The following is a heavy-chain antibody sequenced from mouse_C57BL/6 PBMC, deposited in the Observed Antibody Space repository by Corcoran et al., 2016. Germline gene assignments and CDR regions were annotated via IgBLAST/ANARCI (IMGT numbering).Heavy chain of an antibody. CDR2: IYPGSGNT. D-gene: IGHD2-4*01. CDR3: ASGYDYDAYAMDY. CDR1: GYTFTDYY. J-gene: IGHJ4*01. V-gene: IGHV1-76*01. Sequence: QVQLKQSGAELVRPGASVKLSCKASGYTFTDYYINWVKQRPGQGLEWIARIYPGSGNTYYNEKFKGKATLTAEKSSSTAYMQLSSLTSEDSAVYFCASGYDYDAYAMDYWGQGTSVTVSS.